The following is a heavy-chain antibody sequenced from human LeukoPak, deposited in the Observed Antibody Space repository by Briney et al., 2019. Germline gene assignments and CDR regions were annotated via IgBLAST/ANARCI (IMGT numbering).Heavy chain of an antibody. V-gene: IGHV4-59*08. CDR1: GGSISTYY. D-gene: IGHD3-10*01. Sequence: SETLSLTCSVSGGSISTYYWSWIRQPPGKGLEWIGYVHYSGTANYNPSLNSRVTLSIDTSKSQVFLQLNSVTAADTAIYYCARPSSGSYSYAFDIWGQGTMITVSS. CDR2: VHYSGTA. J-gene: IGHJ3*02. CDR3: ARPSSGSYSYAFDI.